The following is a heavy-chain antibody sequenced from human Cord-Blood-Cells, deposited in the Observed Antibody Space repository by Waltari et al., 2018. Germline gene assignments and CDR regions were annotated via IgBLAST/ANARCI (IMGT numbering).Heavy chain of an antibody. Sequence: QVQLQESGPGLVKPSETLSLTCAVSGYSISSGYYWGWIRQPPGKGLEWIGGIYHSGSTYYNPSLKRRVTISVDTSKNQFSLKLSSVTAADTAVYYCAVGYCSSTSCYSSSWYDYWGQGTLVTVSS. CDR2: IYHSGST. V-gene: IGHV4-38-2*01. J-gene: IGHJ4*02. CDR3: AVGYCSSTSCYSSSWYDY. CDR1: GYSISSGYY. D-gene: IGHD2-2*02.